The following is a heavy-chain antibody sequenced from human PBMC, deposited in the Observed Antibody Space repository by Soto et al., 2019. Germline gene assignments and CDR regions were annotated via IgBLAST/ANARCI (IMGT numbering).Heavy chain of an antibody. CDR3: AKDMKWGGMTTIHYFDS. D-gene: IGHD4-17*01. J-gene: IGHJ4*02. V-gene: IGHV3-9*01. CDR1: GFTVDDYA. CDR2: ISWNSETI. Sequence: EVQLVESGGGLVQPGRSLRLSCAASGFTVDDYAMHWVRQAPGKGLEWVSGISWNSETIDYEDSVKGRFTLSRDNAKGSLFRQMNSLRPDDTALYYCAKDMKWGGMTTIHYFDSWGQGTLVTVSS.